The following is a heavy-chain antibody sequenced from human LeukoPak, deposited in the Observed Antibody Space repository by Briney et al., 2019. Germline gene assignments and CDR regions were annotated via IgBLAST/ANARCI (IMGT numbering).Heavy chain of an antibody. Sequence: SETLSLTCTVYGASFSGYYWSWIRQSPGKGLEWIGDVTHTGITNYNPSLSSRVTISVDTSKNQFSLRLNSVTAADTAVYYRAAQWLGNTWFDPWGPGTLVTVSS. CDR3: AAQWLGNTWFDP. CDR1: GASFSGYY. J-gene: IGHJ5*02. CDR2: VTHTGIT. V-gene: IGHV4-34*01. D-gene: IGHD6-19*01.